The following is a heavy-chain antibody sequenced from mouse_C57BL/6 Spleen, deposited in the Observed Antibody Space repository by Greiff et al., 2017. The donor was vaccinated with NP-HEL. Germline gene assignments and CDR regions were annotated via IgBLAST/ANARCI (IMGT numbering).Heavy chain of an antibody. CDR3: ARSYYDYDGFDY. D-gene: IGHD2-4*01. Sequence: VQLQQSGPELVKPGASVKISCKASGYAFSSSWMNWVKQRPGKGLEWIGRIYPGDGDTNYNGKFKGKATLTADKSSSTAYMQLSSLTSEDSAVYFCARSYYDYDGFDYWGQGTTLTVSS. CDR1: GYAFSSSW. CDR2: IYPGDGDT. J-gene: IGHJ2*01. V-gene: IGHV1-82*01.